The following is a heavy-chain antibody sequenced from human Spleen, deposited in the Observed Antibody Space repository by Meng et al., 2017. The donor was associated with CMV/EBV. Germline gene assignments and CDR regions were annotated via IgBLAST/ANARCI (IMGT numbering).Heavy chain of an antibody. V-gene: IGHV3-13*05. Sequence: EVQLLESXXGSVQPGGSLRLSCAASGFTFSSYDMHWVRQATGKGLEWVSAIGTAGDPYYPGSVKGRFTISRENAKNSLYLQMNSLRAEDTAVYYCARESGDGGVAYWGQGTLVNVSS. CDR3: ARESGDGGVAY. CDR2: IGTAGDP. CDR1: GFTFSSYD. J-gene: IGHJ4*02. D-gene: IGHD7-27*01.